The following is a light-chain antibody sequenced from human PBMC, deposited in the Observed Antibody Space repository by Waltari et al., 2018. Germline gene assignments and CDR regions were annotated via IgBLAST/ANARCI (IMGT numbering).Light chain of an antibody. V-gene: IGKV1-5*01. Sequence: DIQMTQSPSTLSTSVGDRVTIPCRASQSISVWLAWYQQKPGKAPNLLIYDASRLESGVLSRFSGSGSGTEFTLTISSLQPDDFATYYCQQYNTYATFGQGTKVEIK. J-gene: IGKJ1*01. CDR2: DAS. CDR1: QSISVW. CDR3: QQYNTYAT.